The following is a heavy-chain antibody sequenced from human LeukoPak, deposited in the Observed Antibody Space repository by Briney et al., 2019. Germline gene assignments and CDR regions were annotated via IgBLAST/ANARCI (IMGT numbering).Heavy chain of an antibody. D-gene: IGHD3-3*01. CDR2: IYSGGNT. CDR1: GFTVSSNY. J-gene: IGHJ3*02. CDR3: ARGLPSNWRYSAFDI. V-gene: IGHV3-53*01. Sequence: GGSLRLSCAASGFTVSSNYINWVRQAPGKGLEWVSVIYSGGNTYYADSVRGRFTLSRDNSENTLYLQMNSLRAEDTAIYYCARGLPSNWRYSAFDIWGQGTLVTVSS.